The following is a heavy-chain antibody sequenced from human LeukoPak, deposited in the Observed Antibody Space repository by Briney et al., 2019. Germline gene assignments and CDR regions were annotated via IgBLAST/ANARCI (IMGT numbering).Heavy chain of an antibody. V-gene: IGHV3-74*01. Sequence: GGSLRLSCAASGFTFSSYWMHWVRQAPGKGLVWVSRTNSDGSSTSYADSVKGRFTISRDNAKNTLYLQMNSLRAEDTAVYYCARDPANYGDLVDYWGQGTLVTVSS. CDR1: GFTFSSYW. D-gene: IGHD4-17*01. CDR3: ARDPANYGDLVDY. J-gene: IGHJ4*02. CDR2: TNSDGSST.